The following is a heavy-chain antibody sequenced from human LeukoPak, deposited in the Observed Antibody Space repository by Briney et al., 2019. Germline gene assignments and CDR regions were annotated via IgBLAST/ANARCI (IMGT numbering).Heavy chain of an antibody. J-gene: IGHJ4*02. Sequence: SETLSLTCAVSGGSISSGGYSWSWIRQPPGKGLEWIGYIYHSGSTYYNPSLKSRVTISVDRSKNQFSLKLSSVTAADTAVYYCARGPNYGSGWFVFDYWGQGTLVTVSS. CDR2: IYHSGST. V-gene: IGHV4-30-2*01. CDR1: GGSISSGGYS. CDR3: ARGPNYGSGWFVFDY. D-gene: IGHD6-19*01.